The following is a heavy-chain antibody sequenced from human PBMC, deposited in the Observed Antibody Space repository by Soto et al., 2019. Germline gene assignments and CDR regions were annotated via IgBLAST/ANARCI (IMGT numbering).Heavy chain of an antibody. J-gene: IGHJ4*02. CDR3: ARGINNWTPVGLCDY. Sequence: GASVKVSCKASGYTFTSYGISWVRQAPGQGLEWMGWISAYNGNTNYAQKLQGRVTMTTDTSTSTAYMELRSLRSDDTAVYYCARGINNWTPVGLCDYWGQGTLVTVSS. V-gene: IGHV1-18*01. CDR2: ISAYNGNT. D-gene: IGHD1-20*01. CDR1: GYTFTSYG.